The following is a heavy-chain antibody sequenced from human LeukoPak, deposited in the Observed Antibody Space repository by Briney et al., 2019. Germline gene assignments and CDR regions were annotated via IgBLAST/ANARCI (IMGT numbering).Heavy chain of an antibody. D-gene: IGHD2-15*01. CDR1: GYTFTRYY. Sequence: SVKVSCKASGYTFTRYYMHGLRQAPAQGLDWMGIINLSGGSTSYAQKFQGRVTMTRDMSTSTVYMELSSLRSEDTAVYYCARDGGGGTLYYYYYMDVWGKGTTVTVSS. CDR3: ARDGGGGTLYYYYYMDV. J-gene: IGHJ6*03. V-gene: IGHV1-46*01. CDR2: INLSGGST.